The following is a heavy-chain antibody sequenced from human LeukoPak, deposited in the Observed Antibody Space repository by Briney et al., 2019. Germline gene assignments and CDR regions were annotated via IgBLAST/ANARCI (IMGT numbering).Heavy chain of an antibody. Sequence: PGGSLRLSCAASGFTFSSYAMHWVRQAPGKGLEYVAAISSNGGSTYYANSVKGRFTISRDNSKNTLYLQMGSLRDEDMAVYYCAREQGYCSGGSCYPLGYFDYWGQGTLVTVSS. CDR1: GFTFSSYA. V-gene: IGHV3-64*01. CDR3: AREQGYCSGGSCYPLGYFDY. J-gene: IGHJ4*02. D-gene: IGHD2-15*01. CDR2: ISSNGGST.